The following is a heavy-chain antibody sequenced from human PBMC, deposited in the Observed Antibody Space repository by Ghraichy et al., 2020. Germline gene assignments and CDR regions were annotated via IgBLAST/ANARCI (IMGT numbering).Heavy chain of an antibody. J-gene: IGHJ2*01. CDR2: IRPTGTSM. Sequence: GGSLRLSCSASGFNFTTYSVNWVRQTPGKGLEWISSIRPTGTSMYYADAVKGRFTISRDNAKKSLYLQMNSLRGEDTAVYYCVRDGFYYDNAGYYGLYSFFYLWGRGTLVTGST. CDR3: VRDGFYYDNAGYYGLYSFFYL. CDR1: GFNFTTYS. D-gene: IGHD3-22*01. V-gene: IGHV3-21*01.